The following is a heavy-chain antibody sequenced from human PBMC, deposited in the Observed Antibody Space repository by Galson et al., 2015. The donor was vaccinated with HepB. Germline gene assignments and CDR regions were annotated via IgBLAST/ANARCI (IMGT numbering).Heavy chain of an antibody. J-gene: IGHJ4*02. CDR2: SGRGVST. Sequence: SLRLSCAASGFTFSNYAMRWVRQAPGKGLEWVSVSGRGVSTYYADSVKGRFTISRDNSKNTLYVQMNSLRAEDTAVYYCAKRGFSYGLTSGSYDFWGQGTLVTVSS. CDR1: GFTFSNYA. V-gene: IGHV3-23*01. D-gene: IGHD5-18*01. CDR3: AKRGFSYGLTSGSYDF.